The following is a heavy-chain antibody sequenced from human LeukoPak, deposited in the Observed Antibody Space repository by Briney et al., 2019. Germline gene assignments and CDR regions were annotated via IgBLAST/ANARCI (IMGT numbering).Heavy chain of an antibody. V-gene: IGHV3-48*01. CDR2: ISSSSSTI. Sequence: GGSLRLSCAASGFTFSSYSMNWVRQAPGKGLEWVSYISSSSSTIYYADSVKGRFTISRDNAKNSLYLQMNSLRAEDTAVYYCARDTRDTAMVSRYGSFTFDYWGQGTLVTVSS. CDR1: GFTFSSYS. D-gene: IGHD5-18*01. J-gene: IGHJ4*02. CDR3: ARDTRDTAMVSRYGSFTFDY.